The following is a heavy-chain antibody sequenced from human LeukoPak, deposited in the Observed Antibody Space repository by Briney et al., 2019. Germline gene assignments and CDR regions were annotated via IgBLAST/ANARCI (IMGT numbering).Heavy chain of an antibody. J-gene: IGHJ5*02. D-gene: IGHD1-26*01. Sequence: GGSLRLSCAASGFTFDDYAMHWVRQAPGKGLEWVSGISWNSGSIGYADSVKGRFTISRDNAKNSLYLQMNSLRTEDTALYYCPKDMGSIVGAPGSWGQGTLVTVSS. CDR2: ISWNSGSI. V-gene: IGHV3-9*01. CDR1: GFTFDDYA. CDR3: PKDMGSIVGAPGS.